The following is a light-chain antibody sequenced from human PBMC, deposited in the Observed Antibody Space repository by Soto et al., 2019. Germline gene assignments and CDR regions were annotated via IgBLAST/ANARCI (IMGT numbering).Light chain of an antibody. V-gene: IGKV3-20*01. J-gene: IGKJ4*01. CDR2: DAS. CDR3: QQYGTTPLT. CDR1: QSVKNNY. Sequence: EIVLTQSPGTLSLSPGERATLSCRASQSVKNNYLAWYQHKPGQAPRFLMYDASSRATGIPDRFTGSGSGTDFTLTISRLEPEDLAVYYCQQYGTTPLTFGGGTKVEIK.